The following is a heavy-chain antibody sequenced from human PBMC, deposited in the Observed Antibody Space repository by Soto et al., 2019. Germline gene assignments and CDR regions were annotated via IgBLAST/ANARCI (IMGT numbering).Heavy chain of an antibody. V-gene: IGHV1-69*01. CDR3: ASWDYDVLTGYSYDD. CDR2: IIPMIRRT. Sequence: QVQLVQSGAEVKKPGSSVKVSCKASGGTFNNYGMGWVRQAPGRGLEWMGGIIPMIRRTNYAQKFQGRVTLTADASRSTAYMELRSQTSEDTAVYYCASWDYDVLTGYSYDDWGQGTLVTVSS. CDR1: GGTFNNYG. J-gene: IGHJ4*02. D-gene: IGHD3-9*01.